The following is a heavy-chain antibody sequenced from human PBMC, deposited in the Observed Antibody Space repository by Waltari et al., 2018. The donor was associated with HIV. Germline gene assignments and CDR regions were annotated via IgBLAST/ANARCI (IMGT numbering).Heavy chain of an antibody. J-gene: IGHJ6*02. CDR1: GYPFTSFG. Sequence: QVQLVQSGAEVKKPGASVKVSCQASGYPFTSFGISWVRKAPGQGLEWMGWISAYNGNTNYAQKLQGRVTMTTDTSTSTAYMELRSLRSYDTAVYYCARDPGSSKGYYGMDVWGQGTTVTVSS. V-gene: IGHV1-18*04. CDR2: ISAYNGNT. D-gene: IGHD2-2*01. CDR3: ARDPGSSKGYYGMDV.